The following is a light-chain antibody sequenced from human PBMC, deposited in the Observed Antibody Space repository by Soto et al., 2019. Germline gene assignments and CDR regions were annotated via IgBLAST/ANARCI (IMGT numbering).Light chain of an antibody. CDR3: QQYGSSPPYT. Sequence: EIVMTQSPGTLSLSPGERATLSCRASQTINNNFLGWHQQKPGQPPRLLIFAASRRATGIPDRFSGSGSGTDFTLTISRLEPGDFGVYYCQQYGSSPPYTFGQGTKLDIK. CDR1: QTINNNF. J-gene: IGKJ2*01. CDR2: AAS. V-gene: IGKV3-20*01.